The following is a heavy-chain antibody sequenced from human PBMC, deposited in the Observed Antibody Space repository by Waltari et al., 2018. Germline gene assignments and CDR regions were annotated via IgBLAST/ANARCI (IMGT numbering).Heavy chain of an antibody. CDR2: IWYDGSNK. V-gene: IGHV3-30*18. Sequence: QVQLVESGGGVVQPGRSLRLSCAASGFTFSSYGMDWVRQAPGKGLEWVAVIWYDGSNKYYADSVKGRFTISRDNSKNTLYLQMNSLRAEDTAMYYCAKGGAWGQGTLVTVSS. CDR1: GFTFSSYG. J-gene: IGHJ5*02. CDR3: AKGGA. D-gene: IGHD3-16*01.